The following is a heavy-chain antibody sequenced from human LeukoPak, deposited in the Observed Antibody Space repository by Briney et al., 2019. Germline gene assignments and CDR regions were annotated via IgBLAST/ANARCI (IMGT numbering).Heavy chain of an antibody. V-gene: IGHV3-21*01. CDR3: ARDSGYSISWPPYYYYGMDV. J-gene: IGHJ6*02. CDR2: ISRSSSYI. CDR1: GFTLSSDS. Sequence: GGSLRLSCAASGFTLSSDSMNWVRQAPGKGLEWVSSISRSSSYIYYADSVKGRFTISRDNAKNSLYLQMNSLRAEDTAVYYCARDSGYSISWPPYYYYGMDVWGQGTTVTVSS. D-gene: IGHD6-13*01.